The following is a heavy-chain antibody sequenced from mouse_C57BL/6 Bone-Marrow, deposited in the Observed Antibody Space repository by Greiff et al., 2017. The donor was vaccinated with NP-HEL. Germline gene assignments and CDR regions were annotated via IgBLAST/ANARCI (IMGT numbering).Heavy chain of an antibody. V-gene: IGHV14-4*01. Sequence: EVNVVESGAELVRPGASVKLSCTASGFNIKDDYMHWVKQRPEQGLEWIGWIDPENGDTEYASKFQGKATITADTSSNTAYLQLSSLTSEDTAVYYCTTGGSSPYAMDYWGQGTSVTVSS. CDR1: GFNIKDDY. CDR2: IDPENGDT. CDR3: TTGGSSPYAMDY. D-gene: IGHD1-1*01. J-gene: IGHJ4*01.